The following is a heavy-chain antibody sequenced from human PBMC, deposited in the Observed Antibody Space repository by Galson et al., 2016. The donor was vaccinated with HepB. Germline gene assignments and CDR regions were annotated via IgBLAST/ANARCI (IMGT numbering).Heavy chain of an antibody. Sequence: SVKVSCKAYGGTIISYLISWVRQAPGQGPEWMGRVVPVLGVTDYAPKFQGRLTISADRSTNTANMELRNLKSDDSAVYFCAEDRVLVDTNYIWGSYQYHDAFDVWGRGTMISISA. V-gene: IGHV1-69*04. CDR1: GGTIISYL. J-gene: IGHJ3*01. CDR3: AEDRVLVDTNYIWGSYQYHDAFDV. D-gene: IGHD3-16*02. CDR2: VVPVLGVT.